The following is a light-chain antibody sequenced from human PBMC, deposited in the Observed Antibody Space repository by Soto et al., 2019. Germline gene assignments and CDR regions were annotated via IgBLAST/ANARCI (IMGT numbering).Light chain of an antibody. CDR2: YDS. Sequence: SYELTQPPSVSVAPEKTATITCGGNNIGNKRVHWYRQKPGQAPVLLISYDSDRPSGIPERFSGSNSENTATLTISRGEAGDQADYYCQVWAIMPDNYLFGSGTKLTVL. J-gene: IGLJ1*01. CDR3: QVWAIMPDNYL. CDR1: NIGNKR. V-gene: IGLV3-21*04.